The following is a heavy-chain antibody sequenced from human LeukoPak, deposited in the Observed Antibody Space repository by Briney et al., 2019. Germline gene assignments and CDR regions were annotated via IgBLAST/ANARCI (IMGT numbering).Heavy chain of an antibody. D-gene: IGHD1-26*01. J-gene: IGHJ4*02. CDR1: GGSISSYY. Sequence: PSETLSLTCTVSGGSISSYYCSWIRQPPGKELEWIGYIYYSGSTNYNPSLKSRVTISVDTSKNQFSLKLSSVTAADTAVYYCARAGSIGSYYYFDYWGQGALVTVSS. CDR3: ARAGSIGSYYYFDY. V-gene: IGHV4-59*01. CDR2: IYYSGST.